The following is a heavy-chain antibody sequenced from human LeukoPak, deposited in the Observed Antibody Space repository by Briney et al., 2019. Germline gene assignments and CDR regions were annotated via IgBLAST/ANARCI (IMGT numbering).Heavy chain of an antibody. CDR2: IKQDGSEK. Sequence: GGSLRLSCAASGFTFSSYWMGWVRQAPGKGLEWVANIKQDGSEKYYVGSVRGRFTISRDNAKNSLYLQMNSLRAEDTAVYYCARDEHQYFHASSGRFDYWGQGILVTVSS. V-gene: IGHV3-7*04. D-gene: IGHD6-19*01. CDR1: GFTFSSYW. CDR3: ARDEHQYFHASSGRFDY. J-gene: IGHJ4*02.